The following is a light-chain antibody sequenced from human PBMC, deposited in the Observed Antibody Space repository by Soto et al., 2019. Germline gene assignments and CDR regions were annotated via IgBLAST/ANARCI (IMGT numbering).Light chain of an antibody. Sequence: EIVLTQSPATLSLSPGERVTLSCRASQSIATYLVWYQQKPGQAPRLLIYDASNRATGIPVRFSGSGSGTDFTLTISSLETEDFAVYYCQQRSNWPYTFGPGTEVDLK. V-gene: IGKV3-11*01. CDR2: DAS. CDR1: QSIATY. CDR3: QQRSNWPYT. J-gene: IGKJ3*01.